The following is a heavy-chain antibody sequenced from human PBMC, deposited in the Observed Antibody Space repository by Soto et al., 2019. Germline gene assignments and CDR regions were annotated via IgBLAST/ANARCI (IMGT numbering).Heavy chain of an antibody. J-gene: IGHJ3*02. D-gene: IGHD3-22*01. CDR2: IYSGGST. CDR3: SYYYDSSAYPGSNDAFDI. CDR1: GFTVSSNY. V-gene: IGHV3-53*01. Sequence: EVQLVESGGGLIQPGGSLRLSCAASGFTVSSNYMSWVLQAPGKWLEWVSVIYSGGSTYYADSVKGRFTISRDKSKNTLSLQMNSLRAEDTAVYYCSYYYDSSAYPGSNDAFDIWGQGTMVTVSS.